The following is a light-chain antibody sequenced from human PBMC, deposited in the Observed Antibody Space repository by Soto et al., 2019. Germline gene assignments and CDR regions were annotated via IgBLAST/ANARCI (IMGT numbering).Light chain of an antibody. CDR2: DAS. V-gene: IGKV3-11*01. CDR3: QQRANWPLFT. J-gene: IGKJ3*01. CDR1: ESIGAY. Sequence: EVVLTRSPATLSLSPGERATLSCRASESIGAYLAWYQHRPGQPPRLLIYDASNRATDIPPRFSGSGSGTDFTLTISSLEPEDFALYYCQQRANWPLFTFGPGTRVDL.